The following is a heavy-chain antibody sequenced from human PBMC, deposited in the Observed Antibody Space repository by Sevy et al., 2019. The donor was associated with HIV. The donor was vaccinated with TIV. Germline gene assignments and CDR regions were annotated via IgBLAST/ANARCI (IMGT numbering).Heavy chain of an antibody. Sequence: GGSLRLSCAASGFTFSSYSMNWVRQAPGKGLEWVSYISSSSSTIYYADSVKGRFTISRDNAKNSLYLQMNSLRDEDTDVYYCARLGPIAAAGNNWFDPWGQGTLVTVSS. V-gene: IGHV3-48*02. CDR2: ISSSSSTI. CDR3: ARLGPIAAAGNNWFDP. J-gene: IGHJ5*02. CDR1: GFTFSSYS. D-gene: IGHD6-13*01.